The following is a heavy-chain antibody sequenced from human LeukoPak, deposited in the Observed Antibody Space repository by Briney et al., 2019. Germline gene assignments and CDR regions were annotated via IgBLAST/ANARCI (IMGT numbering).Heavy chain of an antibody. D-gene: IGHD4-17*01. V-gene: IGHV3-21*01. J-gene: IGHJ3*02. CDR3: ARAREYGDYLDAFDI. Sequence: GGSLRLSCAASGFTFSSYSMNWVRQAPGKGLEWVSSISSSSSYIYYADSVKGRFTISRDNAKNSLYLQMNSLRAEDTAVYYCARAREYGDYLDAFDIWGQGTMVTVSS. CDR1: GFTFSSYS. CDR2: ISSSSSYI.